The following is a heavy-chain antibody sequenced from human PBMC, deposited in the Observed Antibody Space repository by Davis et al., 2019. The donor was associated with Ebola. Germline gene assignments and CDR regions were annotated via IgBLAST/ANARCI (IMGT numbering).Heavy chain of an antibody. V-gene: IGHV3-15*01. Sequence: GESLKISCEASGFTLSNVWMSWVRQTSGKGLEWVGRIKSEADDGTTDYAAPVKGRFTISRDDSKNTIYLQMNSLKTEDTGVYYCVDYDAAWGRIWGQGTQVTVSS. D-gene: IGHD3-16*01. CDR1: GFTLSNVW. J-gene: IGHJ4*02. CDR3: VDYDAAWGRI. CDR2: IKSEADDGTT.